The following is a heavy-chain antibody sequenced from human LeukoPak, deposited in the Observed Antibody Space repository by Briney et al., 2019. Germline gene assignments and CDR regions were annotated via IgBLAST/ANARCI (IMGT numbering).Heavy chain of an antibody. CDR2: MNPNSGNT. CDR1: GYTFTSYD. Sequence: ASVKVSCKASGYTFTSYDINRVRQATGQGLEWMGWMNPNSGNTGYAQKFQGRVTMTRNTSISTAYMELSSLRSEDTAVYYCARLGSGSYYPNYYYYGMDVWGQGTTVTVSS. D-gene: IGHD3-10*02. V-gene: IGHV1-8*01. J-gene: IGHJ6*02. CDR3: ARLGSGSYYPNYYYYGMDV.